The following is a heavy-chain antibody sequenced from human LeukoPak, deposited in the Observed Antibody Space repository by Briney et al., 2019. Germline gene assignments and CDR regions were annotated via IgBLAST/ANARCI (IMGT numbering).Heavy chain of an antibody. CDR3: ARGSNYVAVFGY. CDR1: GGSISSSSYY. V-gene: IGHV4-39*07. J-gene: IGHJ4*02. Sequence: PSETLSLTCTVSGGSISSSSYYWGWIRQPPGKGLEWIGSIYYSGSTYYNPSLKSRVTISVDTSKNQFSLKLSSVTAADTAVYYCARGSNYVAVFGYWGQGTLVTVSS. CDR2: IYYSGST. D-gene: IGHD4-11*01.